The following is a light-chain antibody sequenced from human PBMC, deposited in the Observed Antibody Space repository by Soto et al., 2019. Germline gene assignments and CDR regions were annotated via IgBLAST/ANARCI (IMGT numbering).Light chain of an antibody. J-gene: IGKJ2*01. Sequence: VLTQSPGTLSLSPGERATLSCRASQSVSRYLVWYQQKPGQAPRLLIYGASSRASGIPDRFSGSGSGTDFTLTINRLGPEEAAVYYCQQFDTSPYTFGQGTKREIK. CDR3: QQFDTSPYT. CDR2: GAS. V-gene: IGKV3-20*01. CDR1: QSVSRY.